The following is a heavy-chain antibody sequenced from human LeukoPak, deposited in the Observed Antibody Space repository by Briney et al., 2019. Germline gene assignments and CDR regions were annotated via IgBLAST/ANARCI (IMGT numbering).Heavy chain of an antibody. CDR2: ISGSGGST. J-gene: IGHJ4*02. CDR1: GFTFSSYA. V-gene: IGHV3-23*01. D-gene: IGHD6-13*01. CDR3: ARSDSSWYYFDY. Sequence: PGGSLRLSCAASGFTFSSYAMSWVRQAPGKGLEWVSDISGSGGSTYYADSVKGRFTISRDKSKNTLYLQMNSLRAEDTAVYYCARSDSSWYYFDYWGRGTLVTVSS.